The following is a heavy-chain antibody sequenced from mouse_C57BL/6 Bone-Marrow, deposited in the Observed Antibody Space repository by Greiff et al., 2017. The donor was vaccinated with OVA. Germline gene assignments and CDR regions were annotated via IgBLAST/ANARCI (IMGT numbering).Heavy chain of an antibody. CDR2: FHPYNDDT. J-gene: IGHJ3*01. V-gene: IGHV1-47*01. Sequence: LPASGAELVKPGASPKTCFPASFYNCPTYALQWMNQNHGNILDWIGNFHPYNDDTKYNEKFKGKATLTVERSSSTVYLELSRLTSDDSAVYYCARGRGYPPCFAYWGQGTLVTVSA. D-gene: IGHD2-2*01. CDR1: FYNCPTYA. CDR3: ARGRGYPPCFAY.